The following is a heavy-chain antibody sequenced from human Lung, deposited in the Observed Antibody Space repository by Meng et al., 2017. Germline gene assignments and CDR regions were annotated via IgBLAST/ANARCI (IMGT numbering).Heavy chain of an antibody. Sequence: QVHLVQPGADVREPGVPVKFSCKASGYPFTNYGISWVRQAPGQGLEWMGWISVYNVNTNYAQKFQGRVTMTTDTSTSTTYMELRSLRSDDTGVYYCARSPYSSGWPNFDSWDQGTLVTVSS. D-gene: IGHD6-19*01. CDR2: ISVYNVNT. J-gene: IGHJ4*02. CDR3: ARSPYSSGWPNFDS. V-gene: IGHV1-18*01. CDR1: GYPFTNYG.